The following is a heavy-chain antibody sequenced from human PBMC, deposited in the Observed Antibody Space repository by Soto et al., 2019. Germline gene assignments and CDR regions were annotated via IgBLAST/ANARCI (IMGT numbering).Heavy chain of an antibody. CDR3: NTAMARDYSYYGMDV. V-gene: IGHV3-15*01. J-gene: IGHJ6*02. CDR2: IKSKTDGGTT. Sequence: GGSLRRSCAASGFTFSNAWMSWVRQAPGKGLEWVGRIKSKTDGGTTDYAAPVKGRFTISRDDSKNTLYLQMNSLKTEDTAVYYCNTAMARDYSYYGMDVWGQGTTVTVSS. CDR1: GFTFSNAW.